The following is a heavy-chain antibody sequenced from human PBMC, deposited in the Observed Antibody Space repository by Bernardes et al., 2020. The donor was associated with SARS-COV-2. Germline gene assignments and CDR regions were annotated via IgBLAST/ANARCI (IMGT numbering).Heavy chain of an antibody. J-gene: IGHJ6*02. V-gene: IGHV3-23*01. CDR2: ISYSGGRT. D-gene: IGHD2-2*02. CDR1: GFTFRSYD. CDR3: VLTHCSSTSCYKYDGMDV. Sequence: GGSLRRSCAASGFTFRSYDMSWVRQAPGKGLEWVSTISYSGGRTHYADSVKGRFTISRDNSDNTVYLQMSSLRAEDTAVYYCVLTHCSSTSCYKYDGMDVWGQGTTVTVAS.